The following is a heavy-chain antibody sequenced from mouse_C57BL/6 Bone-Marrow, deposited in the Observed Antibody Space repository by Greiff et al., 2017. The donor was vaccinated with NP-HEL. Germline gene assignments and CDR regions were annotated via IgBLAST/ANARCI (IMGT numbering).Heavy chain of an antibody. CDR1: GYSFTDYS. Sequence: VQLQQSGPELVKPGASVKISCKASGYSFTDYSMNWVKQSPGQGLEWIGVINPDYGTTNYNQKFKGKATLTVDTSSSTAYMQLNSLTSEDSAVXYFARPYFDYWGQGTTLTVSS. CDR2: INPDYGTT. J-gene: IGHJ2*01. CDR3: ARPYFDY. V-gene: IGHV1-39*01.